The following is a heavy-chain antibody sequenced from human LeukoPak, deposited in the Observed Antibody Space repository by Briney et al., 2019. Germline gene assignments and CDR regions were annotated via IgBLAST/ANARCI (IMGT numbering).Heavy chain of an antibody. CDR2: ISSSSSYI. Sequence: GGSLRLSCAASGFTFSSYSMNWVRQAPGKGLEWVSSISSSSSYIYYADSVKGRFTISRDNAKNSLYLQMNSLRAEDTAVYYCATRDTRYYFDYWGQGTLVTVSS. CDR3: ATRDTRYYFDY. D-gene: IGHD3-16*02. CDR1: GFTFSSYS. J-gene: IGHJ4*02. V-gene: IGHV3-21*01.